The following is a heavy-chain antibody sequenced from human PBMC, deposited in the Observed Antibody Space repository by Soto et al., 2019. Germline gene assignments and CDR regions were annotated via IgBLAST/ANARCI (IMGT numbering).Heavy chain of an antibody. Sequence: ASVKVSCKASGYTFTGYYMHWVRQAPGQGLDWMGWINPNSGGTNYAQKFQGWVTMTRDTSISTAYMELSRLRSDDTAVYYCARGLTIFGVVTHLYYYGMDVWGQGTTVTVSS. CDR3: ARGLTIFGVVTHLYYYGMDV. D-gene: IGHD3-3*01. V-gene: IGHV1-2*04. CDR1: GYTFTGYY. J-gene: IGHJ6*02. CDR2: INPNSGGT.